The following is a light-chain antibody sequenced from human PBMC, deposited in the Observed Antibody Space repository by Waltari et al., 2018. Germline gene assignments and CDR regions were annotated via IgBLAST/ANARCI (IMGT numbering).Light chain of an antibody. CDR3: YSGDDDSLGL. J-gene: IGLJ7*01. CDR2: KDS. V-gene: IGLV3-27*01. Sequence: SYELTQPASMSVSLGQTAKITCSGDLLAKHYVHWYQQKPGQAPVLVIYKDSKRPSGIPERFSGSTSGTTGTLAITGAQAEDEADYYCYSGDDDSLGLFGGGTRLTV. CDR1: LLAKHY.